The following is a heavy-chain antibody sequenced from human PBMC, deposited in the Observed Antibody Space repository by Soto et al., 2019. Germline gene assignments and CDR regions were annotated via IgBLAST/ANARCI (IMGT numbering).Heavy chain of an antibody. V-gene: IGHV3-30-3*01. J-gene: IGHJ6*02. CDR2: ISYDGSNK. Sequence: QVQLVESGGGVVQPGRSLRLSCAASGFTFSSYAMHWVRQAPGKWLEWVAVISYDGSNKYYADSVKGRFTISRDNSKNTLYLQMNSLRAEDTAVYYCARDRGIAPLYYYYGMDVWGQGTTVTVSS. D-gene: IGHD6-13*01. CDR3: ARDRGIAPLYYYYGMDV. CDR1: GFTFSSYA.